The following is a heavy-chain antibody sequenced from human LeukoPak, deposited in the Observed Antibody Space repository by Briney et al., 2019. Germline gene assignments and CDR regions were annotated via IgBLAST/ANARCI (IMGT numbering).Heavy chain of an antibody. CDR1: GGSFSGYY. CDR3: ARVRYYGSGSYYY. J-gene: IGHJ4*02. D-gene: IGHD3-10*01. V-gene: IGHV4-34*01. Sequence: SETLSLTCAVYGGSFSGYYWSWIRQPPGKGLEWIGEINHSGSTNYNPSLKSRVTISVDTSKNQFSLKLSSVTAADTAVYYCARVRYYGSGSYYYWGQGTPVTVSS. CDR2: INHSGST.